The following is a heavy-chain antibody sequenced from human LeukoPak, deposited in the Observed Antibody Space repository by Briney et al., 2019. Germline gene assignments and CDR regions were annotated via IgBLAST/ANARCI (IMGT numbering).Heavy chain of an antibody. CDR3: ARGPTKGNGFDI. CDR2: IKQDGSEK. J-gene: IGHJ3*02. Sequence: PGGSLRLSCAASGFTVSSNYMSWVRQAPGEGLEWVANIKQDGSEKYYVDSVKGRFTISRDNAKNSLYLQMTSLRAEDTAVYHCARGPTKGNGFDIWGQGTMVTVSS. CDR1: GFTVSSNY. V-gene: IGHV3-7*01.